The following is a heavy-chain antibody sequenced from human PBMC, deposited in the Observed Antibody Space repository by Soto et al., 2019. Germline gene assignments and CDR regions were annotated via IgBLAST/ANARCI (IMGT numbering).Heavy chain of an antibody. V-gene: IGHV1-69*13. D-gene: IGHD3-3*01. CDR1: GGTFSSYA. CDR3: ARDFSYYDFWSGPRDAFDI. Sequence: SVKVSCKASGGTFSSYAISWVRQAPGQGLEWMGGIIPIFGTANYAQKFQGRVTITADESTSTAYMELSSLRSEDTAVYYCARDFSYYDFWSGPRDAFDIWGQGTMVTVSS. CDR2: IIPIFGTA. J-gene: IGHJ3*02.